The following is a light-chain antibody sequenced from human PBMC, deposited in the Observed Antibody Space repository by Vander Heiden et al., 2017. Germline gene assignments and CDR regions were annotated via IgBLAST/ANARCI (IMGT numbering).Light chain of an antibody. CDR1: QSVSSY. CDR2: EAS. CDR3: RQQSNCPPLT. J-gene: IGKJ4*01. Sequence: EIVLTQSPATLSLSPGERATLSPRASQSVSSYLAWYQQKPGQAPRPLIYEASNSATGMAARMSSSRSGTTFTLTVSSIEPEEFAVNYYRQQSNCPPLTFGGGTKVEIK. V-gene: IGKV3-11*01.